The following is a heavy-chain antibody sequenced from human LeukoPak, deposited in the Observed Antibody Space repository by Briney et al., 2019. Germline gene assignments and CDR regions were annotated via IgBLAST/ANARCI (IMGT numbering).Heavy chain of an antibody. CDR2: INWNGGST. Sequence: GGSLRLSCAASGFTFDDYGRSWVRQAPGKGLEWVSGINWNGGSTGYADSVKGRFTISRDNAKNSLYLQMNSLRAEDTALYYCARVNYYDSSGYYNYWGQGTLVTVSS. D-gene: IGHD3-22*01. CDR3: ARVNYYDSSGYYNY. J-gene: IGHJ4*02. V-gene: IGHV3-20*04. CDR1: GFTFDDYG.